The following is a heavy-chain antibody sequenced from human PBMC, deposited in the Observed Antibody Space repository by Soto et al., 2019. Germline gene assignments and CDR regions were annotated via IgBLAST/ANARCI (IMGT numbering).Heavy chain of an antibody. CDR3: VRQGIDYLHGLVDV. CDR2: VYYTGDT. V-gene: IGHV4-59*08. D-gene: IGHD1-26*01. CDR1: SGPDSSHN. Sequence: QVELQQSGPGLVKPSGTLSLTCTVSSGPDSSHNWGWIRQPPGRGLEWIGYVYYTGDTSYNPSLRGRATISAATSTKIISLTLSSVTAADTAVYYCVRQGIDYLHGLVDVWGQGTTVIVSS. J-gene: IGHJ6*02.